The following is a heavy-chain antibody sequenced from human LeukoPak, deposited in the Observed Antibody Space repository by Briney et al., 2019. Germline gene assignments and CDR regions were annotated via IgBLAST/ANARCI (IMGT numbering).Heavy chain of an antibody. Sequence: PGRSLRLSCAASGFTFSSYAMHWVRQAPGKGLEWVAVISYDGSNKYYADSVKGRFTISRDNSKNTLYLQMNSLRAEDTAVYYCARDFEGSGSYYGGLDYCGQGTLVTVSS. CDR1: GFTFSSYA. V-gene: IGHV3-30*04. D-gene: IGHD3-10*01. J-gene: IGHJ4*02. CDR3: ARDFEGSGSYYGGLDY. CDR2: ISYDGSNK.